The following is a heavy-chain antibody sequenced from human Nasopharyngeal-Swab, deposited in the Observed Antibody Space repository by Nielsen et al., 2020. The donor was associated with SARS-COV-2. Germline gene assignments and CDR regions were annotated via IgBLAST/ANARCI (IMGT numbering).Heavy chain of an antibody. CDR3: ASSPYDFWSGYRFDY. V-gene: IGHV4-39*07. Sequence: PGKGLEWIGSIYYSGSTYYNPSLKSRVTISVDTSKNQFSLKLSSVTAADTAVYYCASSPYDFWSGYRFDYWGQGTLVTVSS. D-gene: IGHD3-3*01. CDR2: IYYSGST. J-gene: IGHJ4*02.